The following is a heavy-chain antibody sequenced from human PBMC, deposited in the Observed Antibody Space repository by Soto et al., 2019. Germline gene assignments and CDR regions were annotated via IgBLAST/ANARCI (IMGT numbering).Heavy chain of an antibody. CDR3: VRDTNYNSWTGYAFFDY. D-gene: IGHD3-3*01. Sequence: PGGSLRLSCLTSGFSFGDYWMTWVRQPPGKGLEWVASIKQDGFEKYYVDSVKGRFSISRDTATSSLHLQMNRLRAEDTAVYYCVRDTNYNSWTGYAFFDYWGQGILVTVSS. V-gene: IGHV3-7*01. J-gene: IGHJ4*02. CDR1: GFSFGDYW. CDR2: IKQDGFEK.